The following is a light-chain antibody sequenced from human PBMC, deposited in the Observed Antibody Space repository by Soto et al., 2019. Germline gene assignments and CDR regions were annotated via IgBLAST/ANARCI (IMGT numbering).Light chain of an antibody. J-gene: IGKJ4*01. Sequence: DIQMTQSPSTLSASVGDRVTITCRASQSISSWLAWYQQKPGKAPKLLIYDASSLESGVPSRFSGSGSGTEFALTISSLQPDDFATYYCQQYNSYSRALTFGGGTK. CDR2: DAS. CDR3: QQYNSYSRALT. V-gene: IGKV1-5*01. CDR1: QSISSW.